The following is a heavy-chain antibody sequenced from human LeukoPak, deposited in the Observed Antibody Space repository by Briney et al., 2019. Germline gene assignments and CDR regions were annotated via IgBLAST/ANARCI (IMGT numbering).Heavy chain of an antibody. Sequence: ASVKVSCKASGYTFTKYAMNWVRQAPGQGLEWMGWINTNTGNPTYAQGFTGRFVFSLDTSVSTAYLQISSLKAEDTAIYYCARAHPGYSYGPPFIDYWGQGTLVTVSS. CDR1: GYTFTKYA. V-gene: IGHV7-4-1*02. CDR2: INTNTGNP. D-gene: IGHD5-18*01. CDR3: ARAHPGYSYGPPFIDY. J-gene: IGHJ4*02.